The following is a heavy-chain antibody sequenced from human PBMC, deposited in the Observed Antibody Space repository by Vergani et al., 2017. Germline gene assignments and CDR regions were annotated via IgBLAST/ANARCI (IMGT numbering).Heavy chain of an antibody. Sequence: QVQMQESGPGLVKTSETLSLTCSASGAPISYWCWSWLRQPAGKGLEWIGRLCPSGSTNYKPSLKSRVTMSIDTSKNQFSLKLTSVTAADTAVYYCARQSGSYYDFDYWGQGTTVTVSS. CDR3: ARQSGSYYDFDY. V-gene: IGHV4-4*07. CDR1: GAPISYWC. J-gene: IGHJ4*03. CDR2: LCPSGST. D-gene: IGHD1-26*01.